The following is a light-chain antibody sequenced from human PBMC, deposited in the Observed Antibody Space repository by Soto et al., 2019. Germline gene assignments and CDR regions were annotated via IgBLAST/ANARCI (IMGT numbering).Light chain of an antibody. V-gene: IGKV3-20*01. Sequence: EIVLTQSPGTLSLSPGERATLSCRASQSVCSNFLAWYQQKPGQAPRLLIYDASSRATGIPDRFSGSGSGTDFTLTISRLEPEDFAVYYCQQSGNSPGTFGQGTKVDI. CDR2: DAS. CDR3: QQSGNSPGT. CDR1: QSVCSNF. J-gene: IGKJ1*01.